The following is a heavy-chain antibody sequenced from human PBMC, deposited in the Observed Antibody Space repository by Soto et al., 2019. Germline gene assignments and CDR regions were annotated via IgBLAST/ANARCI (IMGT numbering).Heavy chain of an antibody. Sequence: EVQLLESGGGLVQPGGALRLSCAASGFTFSSHAMSWVRQAPGKGLEWVSSISAGGDGAYYADSVKGRFTISRANSNNTLYLQINSLRTEDTAVYYCARDLWWYLHWGQGTLVTVSS. CDR2: ISAGGDGA. J-gene: IGHJ4*02. D-gene: IGHD2-15*01. V-gene: IGHV3-23*01. CDR3: ARDLWWYLH. CDR1: GFTFSSHA.